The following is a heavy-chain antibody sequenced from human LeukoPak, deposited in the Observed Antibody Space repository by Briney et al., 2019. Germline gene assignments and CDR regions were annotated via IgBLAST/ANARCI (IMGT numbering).Heavy chain of an antibody. CDR2: ISSSSCYI. V-gene: IGHV3-21*01. D-gene: IGHD5-24*01. CDR1: GFTFSSYS. J-gene: IGHJ5*02. CDR3: ARDKRSTPNWFDP. Sequence: GGSLRLSCAASGFTFSSYSINWVRQAPGKGLEWVSSISSSSCYIYYADSVKGRFTISRDNAKNSLYLQMNSLRAEDTAVYYCARDKRSTPNWFDPWGQGTLVTVSS.